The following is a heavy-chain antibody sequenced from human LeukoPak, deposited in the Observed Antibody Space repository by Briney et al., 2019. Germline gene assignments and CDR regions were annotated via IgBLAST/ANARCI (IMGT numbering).Heavy chain of an antibody. CDR2: MNPNSGNT. J-gene: IGHJ5*02. CDR3: ARGPRHTRHRYCTNGVCYVVWFDP. V-gene: IGHV1-8*01. Sequence: ASVKVSCKASGYTFTSYDINWVRQATGQGLEWMGWMNPNSGNTGYAQKFQGRVTTTRNTSISTAYMELSSLRSEDTAVYYCARGPRHTRHRYCTNGVCYVVWFDPWGQGTLVTVS. CDR1: GYTFTSYD. D-gene: IGHD2-8*01.